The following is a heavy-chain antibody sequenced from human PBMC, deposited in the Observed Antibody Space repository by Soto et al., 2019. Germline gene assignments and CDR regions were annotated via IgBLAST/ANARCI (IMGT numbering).Heavy chain of an antibody. CDR3: ASDLILRGRDSNWSVP. CDR2: IKSDGSST. Sequence: GGSLRLSCAASGFTFSTYWMHWVRQAPGEGLVWVARIKSDGSSTTYAGSVKGRFAVSRGNAKNMLYLQMNSLRAEEPAVYYCASDLILRGRDSNWSVPWHQATLDIVSS. J-gene: IGHJ5*02. CDR1: GFTFSTYW. V-gene: IGHV3-74*01. D-gene: IGHD3-10*01.